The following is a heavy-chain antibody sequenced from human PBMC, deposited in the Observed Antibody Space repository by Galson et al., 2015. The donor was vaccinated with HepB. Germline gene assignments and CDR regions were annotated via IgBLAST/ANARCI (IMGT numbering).Heavy chain of an antibody. CDR2: ISAYNGNT. J-gene: IGHJ4*02. D-gene: IGHD2-2*03. CDR3: ARDLLGYCSSTSCSPDDAVDY. Sequence: SVKVSCKASGYTFTSYGISWVRQAPGQGLEWMGWISAYNGNTNYAQKLQGRVTMTTDTSTSTAYMELRSLRSDDTAVYYCARDLLGYCSSTSCSPDDAVDYWGQGTLVTVSS. V-gene: IGHV1-18*01. CDR1: GYTFTSYG.